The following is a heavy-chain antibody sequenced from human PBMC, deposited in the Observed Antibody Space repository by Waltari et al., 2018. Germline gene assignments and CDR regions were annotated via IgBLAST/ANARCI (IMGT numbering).Heavy chain of an antibody. CDR2: IWYEGTNK. V-gene: IGHV3-33*01. D-gene: IGHD5-12*01. Sequence: QVHLAESGGGVVQPGRSLTLSCFASGFTFSSYGMHWVRQAPGTGLEWVAVIWYEGTNKYFGDSGKGRFTISRDNSKNTRFLQMSSLRAEDTAVYYCARARGYSGFGESGGIDHWGQGTLVTVSS. J-gene: IGHJ4*02. CDR3: ARARGYSGFGESGGIDH. CDR1: GFTFSSYG.